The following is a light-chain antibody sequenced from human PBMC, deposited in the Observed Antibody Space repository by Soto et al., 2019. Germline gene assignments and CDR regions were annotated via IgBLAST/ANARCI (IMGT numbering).Light chain of an antibody. CDR2: EVS. Sequence: QSALTQPASVSGSPGQSITISCTGTSNDVGYYNFVAWYQQHPGKGPKLMIYEVSNRPSGVSTRFSGSKSGNTASLTISGLQAEDEADYYCSSYTSSSPLVVFGGVTELTVL. V-gene: IGLV2-14*01. CDR1: SNDVGYYNF. CDR3: SSYTSSSPLVV. J-gene: IGLJ2*01.